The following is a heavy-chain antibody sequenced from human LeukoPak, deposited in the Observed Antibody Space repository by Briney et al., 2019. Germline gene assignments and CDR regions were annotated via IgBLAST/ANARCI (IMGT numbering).Heavy chain of an antibody. CDR2: ISWNSGSI. CDR1: GFTFDDYA. Sequence: PGGSLRLSCAASGFTFDDYAMHWVRQAPGKGLEWVSGISWNSGSIGYADSVKGRFTISRDNAKNSLYLQMNSLRAEDTALYYCAEKSSRRVYYDFWSGYYLGYWGQGTLVTVSS. J-gene: IGHJ4*02. V-gene: IGHV3-9*01. CDR3: AEKSSRRVYYDFWSGYYLGY. D-gene: IGHD3-3*01.